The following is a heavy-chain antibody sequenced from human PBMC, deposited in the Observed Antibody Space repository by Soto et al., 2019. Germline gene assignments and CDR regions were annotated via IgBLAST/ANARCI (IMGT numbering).Heavy chain of an antibody. CDR1: GFTFSSYG. J-gene: IGHJ6*02. CDR3: AGSEVPGIAAAGTGRYYYGMDV. V-gene: IGHV3-33*01. Sequence: GGSLRLSCAASGFTFSSYGMHWVRQAPGKGLEWVAVIWYDGSNKYYADTVKGRFTISRDNSKNTLYLQLNSLRAEDTAVYYCAGSEVPGIAAAGTGRYYYGMDVWGQGTTVTVSS. CDR2: IWYDGSNK. D-gene: IGHD6-13*01.